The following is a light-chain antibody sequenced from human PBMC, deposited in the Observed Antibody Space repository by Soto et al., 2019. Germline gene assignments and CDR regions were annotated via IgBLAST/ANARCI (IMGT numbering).Light chain of an antibody. CDR3: QQYGNSPIT. CDR1: QSFSSTF. Sequence: EILLTQSPDSLSLSPGDRATLSCRASQSFSSTFFAWYQQKPGQAPRLLISGASSRATGIPDRFSGSGSGTDFTLTISRLEPEDFAIYYCQQYGNSPITFGQGTRLEIK. V-gene: IGKV3-20*01. CDR2: GAS. J-gene: IGKJ5*01.